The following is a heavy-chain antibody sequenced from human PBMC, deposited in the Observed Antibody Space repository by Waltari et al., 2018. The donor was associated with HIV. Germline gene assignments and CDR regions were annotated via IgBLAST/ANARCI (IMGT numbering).Heavy chain of an antibody. J-gene: IGHJ3*02. D-gene: IGHD4-17*01. V-gene: IGHV1-18*01. Sequence: QVQLVQSGAAVQKPGASLKVSCKASGYSFTSYGISWVRQAPGQGLEWIGWISVYNDNTKYAQKIQDRLNMTTDSPTSTAYMELRSLRSDDTAVYYCARAPMTTVTSRGFDIWGQGTMVIVSS. CDR3: ARAPMTTVTSRGFDI. CDR1: GYSFTSYG. CDR2: ISVYNDNT.